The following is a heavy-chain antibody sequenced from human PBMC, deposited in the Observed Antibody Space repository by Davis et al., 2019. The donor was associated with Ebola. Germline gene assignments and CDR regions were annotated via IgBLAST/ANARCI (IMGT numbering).Heavy chain of an antibody. CDR2: ISAYNGHT. D-gene: IGHD6-19*01. Sequence: ASVTVSCMASGYTFNSHGISWVRQPPGQGLEWMAWISAYNGHTNYAQKFQGRLTLTTDTSTSTVYMELRSLTSDDTAEYYCARGRNGGWDFDYWGQGTRVTVSS. CDR3: ARGRNGGWDFDY. J-gene: IGHJ4*02. V-gene: IGHV1-18*01. CDR1: GYTFNSHG.